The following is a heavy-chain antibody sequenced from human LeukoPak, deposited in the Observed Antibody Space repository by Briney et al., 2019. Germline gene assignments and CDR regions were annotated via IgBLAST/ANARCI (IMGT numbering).Heavy chain of an antibody. CDR1: GYAFTGYY. D-gene: IGHD2-15*01. CDR3: ARVRDIVVVVYDY. CDR2: INPNSGVT. J-gene: IGHJ4*02. V-gene: IGHV1-2*02. Sequence: GASVKVSCEASGYAFTGYYMHWVRQAPGQGLEWMGWINPNSGVTNYAQQFQGRVTMTRDTSISTAYMELSRLRSDDTAVYYCARVRDIVVVVYDYWGQGTLVTVSS.